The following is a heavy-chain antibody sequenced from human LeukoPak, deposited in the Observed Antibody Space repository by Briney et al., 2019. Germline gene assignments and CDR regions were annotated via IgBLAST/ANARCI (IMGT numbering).Heavy chain of an antibody. CDR1: GGSISSYY. Sequence: SETLSLTCTVSGGSISSYYWSWIRQPAGKGLEWIGRIYTSGSTNYNPSLKSRVTMSVDTSKNQFSLKLSSVTAADTAVYYCARDHSYGYSYWFDPWGQGTLVTVSS. CDR2: IYTSGST. D-gene: IGHD5-18*01. V-gene: IGHV4-4*07. J-gene: IGHJ5*02. CDR3: ARDHSYGYSYWFDP.